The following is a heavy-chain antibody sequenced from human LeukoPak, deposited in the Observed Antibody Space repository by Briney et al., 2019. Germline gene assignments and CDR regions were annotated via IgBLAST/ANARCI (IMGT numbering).Heavy chain of an antibody. D-gene: IGHD5-24*01. CDR3: ARRRDGYNPELDY. CDR2: ISNDGMRK. CDR1: GFTFSRSA. J-gene: IGHJ4*02. Sequence: PGRSLRLSCAASGFTFSRSAMHWVRQPPGKGLEWMAVISNDGMRKFHADSVKRRFTISRDNSKNTLYLQMDSLTTEDTALYYCARRRDGYNPELDYWGQGTLVTVSS. V-gene: IGHV3-30*04.